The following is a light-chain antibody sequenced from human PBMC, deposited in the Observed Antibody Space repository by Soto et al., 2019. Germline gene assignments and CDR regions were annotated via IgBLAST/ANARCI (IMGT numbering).Light chain of an antibody. CDR3: QQYNNWPRT. CDR2: GAS. J-gene: IGKJ1*01. Sequence: ETVMTQSPATLSVSPGERATLSCRASQSVSNNLAWYQQKPGQAPRLLIYGASTRATRFPTRFSGSGSGTEFTLTISSLQSEDFAVYYCQQYNNWPRTFGQGTQVEI. CDR1: QSVSNN. V-gene: IGKV3-15*01.